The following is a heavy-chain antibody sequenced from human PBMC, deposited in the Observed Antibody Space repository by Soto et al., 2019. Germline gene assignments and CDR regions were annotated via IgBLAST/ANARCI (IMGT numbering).Heavy chain of an antibody. CDR3: ARRAPSLAPDYYYSMDV. V-gene: IGHV3-74*01. Sequence: GGSLRLSCAAAGFTFSSYWMHWVRQAPGKGLVWVSRINSDGSSTSYADSVKGRFTISRDNAKNTLYLQMNSLRAEDTAVYYCARRAPSLAPDYYYSMDVCGKGPTVTVSS. CDR2: INSDGSST. D-gene: IGHD3-16*01. CDR1: GFTFSSYW. J-gene: IGHJ6*03.